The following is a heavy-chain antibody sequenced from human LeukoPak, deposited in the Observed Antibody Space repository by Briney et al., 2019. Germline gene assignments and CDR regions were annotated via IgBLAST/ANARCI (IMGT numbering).Heavy chain of an antibody. CDR2: INPNSGNT. CDR3: ARAPITYLIDY. D-gene: IGHD1-14*01. V-gene: IGHV1-18*04. CDR1: GYTFTGYY. J-gene: IGHJ4*02. Sequence: ASVKVSCKASGYTFTGYYMHWVRQAPGQGLEWMGWINPNSGNTNYAQKLQGRVTMTTDTSTSTAYMELRSLRSDDTAVYYCARAPITYLIDYWGQGTLVTVSS.